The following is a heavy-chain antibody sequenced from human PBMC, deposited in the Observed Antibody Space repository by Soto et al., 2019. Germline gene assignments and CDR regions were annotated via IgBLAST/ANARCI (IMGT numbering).Heavy chain of an antibody. J-gene: IGHJ6*03. CDR1: GGSISSSSYY. Sequence: SETLSLTCTVSGGSISSSSYYWGWIRQPPGKGLEWIGSIYYSGSTYYNPSLKSRVTISVDTSKNQFSLKLSSVTAADTAVYYFAGYEYDFWSGITGHYYMDVWGKGTTVTVSS. CDR2: IYYSGST. V-gene: IGHV4-39*01. D-gene: IGHD3-3*01. CDR3: AGYEYDFWSGITGHYYMDV.